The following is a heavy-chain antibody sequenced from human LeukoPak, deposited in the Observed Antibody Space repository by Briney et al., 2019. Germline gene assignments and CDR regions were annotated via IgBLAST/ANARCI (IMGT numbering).Heavy chain of an antibody. V-gene: IGHV1-2*02. CDR3: ARLDGRSYYFDY. CDR2: INPNSGGT. Sequence: ASVKVSCKASEYTFTAYYIHWVRQAPGQGLEWVGWINPNSGGTNYAQKFQGRVTITRDTSISTAYMEVSRLTSDDTAVYYCARLDGRSYYFDYWGQGTLVTVSS. D-gene: IGHD1-26*01. CDR1: EYTFTAYY. J-gene: IGHJ4*02.